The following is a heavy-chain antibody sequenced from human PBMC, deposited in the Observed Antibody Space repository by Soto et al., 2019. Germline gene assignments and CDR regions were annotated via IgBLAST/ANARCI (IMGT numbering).Heavy chain of an antibody. Sequence: QVQLQESGPGLVKPSQTLSLTCTVSGDSISTGAYYCSWFRQHPGKGLEWIGYISYSGRTYYNPSLESRLTISLDTCENQFSLKLTSVTAADTAMYYCARARHNYDCDSDPWGQGTLVTTSS. D-gene: IGHD3-22*01. CDR3: ARARHNYDCDSDP. V-gene: IGHV4-31*03. CDR2: ISYSGRT. CDR1: GDSISTGAYY. J-gene: IGHJ5*02.